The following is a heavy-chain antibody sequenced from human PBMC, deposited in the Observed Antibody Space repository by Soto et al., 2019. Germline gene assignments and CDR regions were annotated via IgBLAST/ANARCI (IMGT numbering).Heavy chain of an antibody. CDR3: ARLVYDTRLNYMYFDF. J-gene: IGHJ4*02. Sequence: QVKLQESGPGLATPSGTLSLTCAVSGVSLTSGNWWTWVRQSPQRRLEYIGEIVHDGTANYYPSFERRVAMSVDTSRNQFSLKLTSVTAADTAVYFCARLVYDTRLNYMYFDFWGPGTLVTVSS. V-gene: IGHV4-4*02. CDR2: IVHDGTA. CDR1: GVSLTSGNW. D-gene: IGHD3-10*01.